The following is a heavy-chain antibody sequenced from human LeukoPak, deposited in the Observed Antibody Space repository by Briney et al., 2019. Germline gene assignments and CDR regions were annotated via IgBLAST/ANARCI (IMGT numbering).Heavy chain of an antibody. V-gene: IGHV4-34*01. CDR1: GGSFSGYY. CDR2: INHSGSI. CDR3: ARKGLRPLEWLSEYFFDY. J-gene: IGHJ4*02. Sequence: PSETLSLTCTVYGGSFSGYYWSWIRQPPGRGLEWIGEINHSGSINYNPSLKSRVTISVDTSKNQFTLKVRSVTAADTGVYFCARKGLRPLEWLSEYFFDYWGQGTLVSVAS. D-gene: IGHD3-3*01.